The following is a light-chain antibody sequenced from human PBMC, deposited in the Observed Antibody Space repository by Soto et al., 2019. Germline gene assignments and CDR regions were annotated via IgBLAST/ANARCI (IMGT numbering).Light chain of an antibody. J-gene: IGKJ1*01. Sequence: EIVLTQSPGTLSLSPGERATLSCRASQSVSSSYLAWYQQKPGQAPRLLIYGASSRATGIPDRFSGSASGIDFTLTISRLEPEDFAVYYCQQYGSSPTFGQGTKVEIK. V-gene: IGKV3-20*01. CDR1: QSVSSSY. CDR2: GAS. CDR3: QQYGSSPT.